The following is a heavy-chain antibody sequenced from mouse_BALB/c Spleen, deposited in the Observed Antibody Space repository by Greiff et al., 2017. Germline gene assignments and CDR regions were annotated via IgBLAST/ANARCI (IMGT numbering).Heavy chain of an antibody. CDR3: ARGGFSTGGYFDY. Sequence: EVMLVESGGGLVQPGGSRKLSCAASGFTFSSFGMHWVRQAPEKGLEWVAYISSGSSTIYYADTVKGRFTISRDNPKNTLFLQMTSLRSEDTAMYYCARGGFSTGGYFDYWGQGTTLTVSS. J-gene: IGHJ2*01. D-gene: IGHD1-1*01. V-gene: IGHV5-17*02. CDR1: GFTFSSFG. CDR2: ISSGSSTI.